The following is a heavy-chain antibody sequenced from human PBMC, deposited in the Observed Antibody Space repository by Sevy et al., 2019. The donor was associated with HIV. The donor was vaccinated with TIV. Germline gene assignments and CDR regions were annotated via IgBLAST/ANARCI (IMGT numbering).Heavy chain of an antibody. CDR1: GFTFNTYA. J-gene: IGHJ4*02. CDR2: ISYDGGSK. CDR3: ARGRAIAAAGTLDY. D-gene: IGHD6-13*01. V-gene: IGHV3-30-3*01. Sequence: GSLRLSCAASGFTFNTYAKPWVRQAPGKGLEWVAVISYDGGSKYYADSVKGRFTISRDNSKNTLYLQMISLRPEDSAIYYCARGRAIAAAGTLDYWGQGTLVTVSS.